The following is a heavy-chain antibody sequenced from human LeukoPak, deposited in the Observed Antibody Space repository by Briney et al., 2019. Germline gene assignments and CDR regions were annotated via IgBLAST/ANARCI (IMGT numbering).Heavy chain of an antibody. CDR3: AGGGIAAAADAFDI. CDR2: VYSGGRT. J-gene: IGHJ3*02. CDR1: GFSVSSNY. Sequence: GGSLRLSCAASGFSVSSNYMSWVRQAPGEGLEWVSVVYSGGRTYYAASVKGRFTISRDNSKNTMYLQMNSLRAEDTAVYYCAGGGIAAAADAFDIWGQGTMVTVSS. V-gene: IGHV3-53*01. D-gene: IGHD6-13*01.